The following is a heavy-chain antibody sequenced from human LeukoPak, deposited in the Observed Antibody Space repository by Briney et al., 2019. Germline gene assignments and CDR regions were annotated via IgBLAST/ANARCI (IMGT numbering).Heavy chain of an antibody. CDR1: GGSISSGSYY. CDR2: IYSSGST. Sequence: TLSLTCAVSGGSISSGSYYWGWIRQPAGKGVEWIERIYSSGSTNYNPSLKSRVTISVDTSKKQFSLKLSSVTAADTAVYYCTRDTLLLRYVDWSPMDVWGKGTTVTVSS. D-gene: IGHD3-9*01. J-gene: IGHJ6*03. V-gene: IGHV4-61*02. CDR3: TRDTLLLRYVDWSPMDV.